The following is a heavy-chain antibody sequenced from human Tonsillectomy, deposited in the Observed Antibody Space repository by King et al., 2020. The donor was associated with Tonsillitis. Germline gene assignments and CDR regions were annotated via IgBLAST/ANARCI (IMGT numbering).Heavy chain of an antibody. V-gene: IGHV3-13*04. CDR2: IGTAGDT. CDR3: ARGLNPARYSDFWSGYSVIGY. CDR1: GFTFSSYD. D-gene: IGHD3-3*01. J-gene: IGHJ4*02. Sequence: EVQLVESGGGLVQPGGSLRLSCAASGFTFSSYDMHWVRQATGKGLECVSAIGTAGDTYYPGSVKGRFTISRENAKNSLYLQMNSLRAGDTAVYYCARGLNPARYSDFWSGYSVIGYWGQGTLVTVSS.